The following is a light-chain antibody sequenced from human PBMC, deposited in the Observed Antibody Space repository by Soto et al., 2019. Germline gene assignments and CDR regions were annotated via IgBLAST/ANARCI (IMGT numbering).Light chain of an antibody. Sequence: SYELTQPPSVSVSPGQTASITCSGEKLGNKYTSWYQQKPGQSPILVIYQDRKRPSGIPERFSGSNSGNTGTLTISGTQAIDEADYYCQAWDSTTVIFGGGTKLTVL. CDR2: QDR. CDR1: KLGNKY. CDR3: QAWDSTTVI. V-gene: IGLV3-1*01. J-gene: IGLJ2*01.